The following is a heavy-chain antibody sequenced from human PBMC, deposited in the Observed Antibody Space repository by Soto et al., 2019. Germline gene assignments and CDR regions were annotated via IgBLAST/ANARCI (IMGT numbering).Heavy chain of an antibody. D-gene: IGHD5-12*01. Sequence: QVHLVQSGVEVKTPGASVKVSCQASGYTFLTYDISWVRQAPGQGREWMGWISTYSGDTKYAQKFQGRVTMTTDTSTTTAYLELRRLRSDDTAVYYSARHHGPTTSENWFDPWGQGTMVTVSS. CDR1: GYTFLTYD. J-gene: IGHJ5*02. CDR3: ARHHGPTTSENWFDP. V-gene: IGHV1-18*01. CDR2: ISTYSGDT.